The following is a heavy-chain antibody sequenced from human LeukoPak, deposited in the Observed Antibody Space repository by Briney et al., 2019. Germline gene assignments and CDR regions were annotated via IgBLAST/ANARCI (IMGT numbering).Heavy chain of an antibody. V-gene: IGHV2-5*02. CDR2: IYWDADK. CDR1: GFSLSTSGVG. D-gene: IGHD4-17*01. J-gene: IGHJ4*02. Sequence: SGPTLVHPPQPLTLTCTFSGFSLSTSGVGVAWIRQPPGKALEWLALIYWDADKRYHPSLKSRITITKDTSKNQVVLTMTNMDPVDTATYYCAHYDYGDSPTVDYFDYWGQGTLVTVSS. CDR3: AHYDYGDSPTVDYFDY.